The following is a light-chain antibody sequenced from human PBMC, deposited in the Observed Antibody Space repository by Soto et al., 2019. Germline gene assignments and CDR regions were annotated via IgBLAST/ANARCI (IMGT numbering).Light chain of an antibody. CDR1: QSISSY. CDR2: AAS. V-gene: IGKV1-39*01. CDR3: QQSYSTMWT. J-gene: IGKJ1*01. Sequence: DIQMTQSPSSLSASVGDRVTITCRASQSISSYLNWRQQKPGKAPKLLIYAASSLQSGVPSRFSGSGSGTDFTLTISSLQPEDFATYYCQQSYSTMWTFGQGTKVDIK.